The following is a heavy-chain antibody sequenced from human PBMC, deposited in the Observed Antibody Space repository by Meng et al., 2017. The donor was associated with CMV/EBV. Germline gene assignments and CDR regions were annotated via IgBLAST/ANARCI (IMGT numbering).Heavy chain of an antibody. CDR3: GPYSSSWYEGY. V-gene: IGHV3-15*01. J-gene: IGHJ4*02. CDR1: GFTFSNAW. Sequence: VQLVESGGGLVKPGGSLRLSLAASGFTFSNAWMSWVRQAPGKGLEWVGRIKSKTDGGTTDYAAPVKGRFTISRDDSKNTLYLQMNSLKTEDTAVYYCGPYSSSWYEGYWGQGTLVTVSS. CDR2: IKSKTDGGTT. D-gene: IGHD6-13*01.